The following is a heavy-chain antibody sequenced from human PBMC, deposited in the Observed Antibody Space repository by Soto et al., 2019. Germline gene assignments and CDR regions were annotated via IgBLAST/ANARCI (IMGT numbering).Heavy chain of an antibody. CDR3: ARDRQYYHFWSGYQNEGPCGMDV. Sequence: QVQLQQWGAGLLKSSETLSLTCAVYGGSFSGYSWTWIRQAPGKGLEWIGEINHSGGTNYNSSLKSRVIISVDTSKNQFSLILYSVTAADTAVYYCARDRQYYHFWSGYQNEGPCGMDVWGQGTTVTVSS. V-gene: IGHV4-34*02. CDR1: GGSFSGYS. D-gene: IGHD3-3*02. J-gene: IGHJ6*02. CDR2: INHSGGT.